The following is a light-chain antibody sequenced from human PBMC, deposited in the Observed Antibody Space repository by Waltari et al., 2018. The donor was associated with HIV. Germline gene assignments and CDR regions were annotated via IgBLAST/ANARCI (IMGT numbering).Light chain of an antibody. J-gene: IGLJ2*01. V-gene: IGLV3-21*02. CDR1: NLGGKS. Sequence: SYVLTQPPSVSVAPGQTARLTCGGNNLGGKSVHWYQQKPGQAPVVVIYDDRDRPSGIPDRVSGSRSGNTAILTISTVEAGDEADYYCQVWDTDSDHPVFGGGTKVIV. CDR2: DDR. CDR3: QVWDTDSDHPV.